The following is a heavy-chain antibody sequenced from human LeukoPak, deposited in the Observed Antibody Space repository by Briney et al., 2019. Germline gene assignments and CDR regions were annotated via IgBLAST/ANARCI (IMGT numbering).Heavy chain of an antibody. D-gene: IGHD6-6*01. J-gene: IGHJ3*01. Sequence: PGGSLRLSCAASGFTFSNYNIDWVRQAPGKGLEWVSSINFNSMLIDYADSVKGRFTISRDNAKNSLYLQINSLRAEDTAVYYCARSSYSSSSSVWGQGTMVTVSS. CDR3: ARSSYSSSSSV. CDR2: INFNSMLI. CDR1: GFTFSNYN. V-gene: IGHV3-21*04.